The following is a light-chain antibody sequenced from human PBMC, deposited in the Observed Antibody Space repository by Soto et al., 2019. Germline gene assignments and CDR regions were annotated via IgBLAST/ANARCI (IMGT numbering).Light chain of an antibody. CDR3: QQYNSYPWT. CDR2: AAS. Sequence: DIQMTQSPSSLSASIGDRVIITCRASQDIRNYLAWFQQTPGKAPKSLIYAASTLQSGVPSKFSGGRSGTDFTLSINTLQPEDVATYYCQQYNSYPWTFGQGTKVEI. J-gene: IGKJ1*01. CDR1: QDIRNY. V-gene: IGKV1-16*02.